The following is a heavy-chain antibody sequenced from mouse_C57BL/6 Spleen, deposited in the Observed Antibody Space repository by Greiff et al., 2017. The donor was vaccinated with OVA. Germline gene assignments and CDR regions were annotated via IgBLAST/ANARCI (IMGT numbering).Heavy chain of an antibody. Sequence: EVQLVESGGGLVKPGGSLKLSCAASGFTFSDYGMHWVRQAPEKGLEWVAYISSGSSTIYYADTVKGRFTISRDNAKNTLFLQMTSLRSEDTAMYYCARGGYSYAMDYWGQGTSVTVSS. CDR1: GFTFSDYG. CDR2: ISSGSSTI. V-gene: IGHV5-17*01. CDR3: ARGGYSYAMDY. D-gene: IGHD2-3*01. J-gene: IGHJ4*01.